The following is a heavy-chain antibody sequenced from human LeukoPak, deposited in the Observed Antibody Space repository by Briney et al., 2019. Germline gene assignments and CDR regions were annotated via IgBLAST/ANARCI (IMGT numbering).Heavy chain of an antibody. CDR3: ARDSILWFGELCY. CDR2: INPNSGGT. D-gene: IGHD3-10*01. CDR1: GYTFTGYY. Sequence: ASVKVSCKASGYTFTGYYMHWVRQAPGQGLEWMGWINPNSGGTNYAQKLQGRVTMTTDTSTSTAYMELRSLRSDDTAVYYCARDSILWFGELCYWGQGTLVTVSS. J-gene: IGHJ4*02. V-gene: IGHV1-2*02.